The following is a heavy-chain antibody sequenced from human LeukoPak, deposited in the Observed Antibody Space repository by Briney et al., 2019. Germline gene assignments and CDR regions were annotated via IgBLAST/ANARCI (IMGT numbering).Heavy chain of an antibody. J-gene: IGHJ4*02. D-gene: IGHD5-18*01. V-gene: IGHV3-30*03. CDR3: ARTFRGYTYGYEGTIDY. CDR2: ISYDGSNK. Sequence: GGSLRLSCAASGFTFSSYGMHWVRQAPGKGLEWVAVISYDGSNKYYTDSVKGRFTISRDNSKNTLYLQMNSLRPEDTAVYYCARTFRGYTYGYEGTIDYWGQGTLVTVSS. CDR1: GFTFSSYG.